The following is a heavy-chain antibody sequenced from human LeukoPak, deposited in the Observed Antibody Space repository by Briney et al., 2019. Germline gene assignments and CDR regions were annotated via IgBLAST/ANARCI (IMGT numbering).Heavy chain of an antibody. CDR3: ARMRYYDILTGYYADY. J-gene: IGHJ4*02. CDR1: GFTFSDYY. V-gene: IGHV3-11*04. D-gene: IGHD3-9*01. CDR2: ISSSGSTI. Sequence: PGGSLRLSCAASGFTFSDYYMSWIRQAPGKGLGWVSYISSSGSTIYYADSVKGRFTISRDNAKNSLYLQMNSLRAEDTAVYYCARMRYYDILTGYYADYWGQGTLVTVSS.